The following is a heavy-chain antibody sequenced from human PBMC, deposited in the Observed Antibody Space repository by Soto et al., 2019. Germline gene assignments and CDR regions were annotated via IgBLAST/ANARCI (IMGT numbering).Heavy chain of an antibody. CDR3: ARDNYYYGSGKNGMDV. D-gene: IGHD3-10*01. CDR1: GGSISSGGYY. CDR2: IYYSGST. V-gene: IGHV4-31*03. J-gene: IGHJ6*02. Sequence: SETLSLTCTVSGGSISSGGYYWTWIRQHPGKGLEWIGYIYYSGSTYYNPSLKSRVTIPVDTCKNQFSLKLSSVTAADTAVYYCARDNYYYGSGKNGMDVWGQRSTVTVSS.